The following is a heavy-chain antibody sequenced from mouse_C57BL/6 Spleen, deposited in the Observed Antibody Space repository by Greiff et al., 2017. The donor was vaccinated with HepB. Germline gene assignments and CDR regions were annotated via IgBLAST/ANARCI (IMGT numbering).Heavy chain of an antibody. J-gene: IGHJ3*01. V-gene: IGHV2-2*01. D-gene: IGHD2-4*01. CDR3: ARRGDYDGWFAY. CDR2: IWSGGST. Sequence: QVQLQQSGPGLVQPSQCLSITCTVSGFSLTSYGVHWVRQSPGKGLEWLGVIWSGGSTDYNAAFIYRLSISKDNSKSQVFFKMNSLQADDTAIYYCARRGDYDGWFAYWGQGTLVTVSA. CDR1: GFSLTSYG.